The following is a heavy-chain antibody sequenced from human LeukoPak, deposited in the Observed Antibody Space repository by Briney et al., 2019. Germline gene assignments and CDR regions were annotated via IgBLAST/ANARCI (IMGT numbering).Heavy chain of an antibody. CDR1: GVSISRSNSY. V-gene: IGHV4-39*01. Sequence: SETLSLTCSVSGVSISRSNSYWGWIRQPPGKGLEWIGSIYYTGNTYYNASLKSQVSISIDTSKNQFSLRLTSVTAADTAVYFCARQTGSGLFILPGGQGTLVTVSS. CDR2: IYYTGNT. CDR3: ARQTGSGLFILP. D-gene: IGHD3/OR15-3a*01. J-gene: IGHJ4*02.